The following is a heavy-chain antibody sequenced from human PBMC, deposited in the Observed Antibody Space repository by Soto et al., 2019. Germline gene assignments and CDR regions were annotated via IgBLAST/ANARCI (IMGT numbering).Heavy chain of an antibody. Sequence: GGSLRLSCAASGFTFSSYSMNWVRQAPGKGLEWVSSISSSSSYIYYADSVKGRFTISRDNAKNSLYLQMNSLRAADTAVYYCARQAFIAARRYYYMDVWGKGTTVTVSS. V-gene: IGHV3-21*01. J-gene: IGHJ6*03. CDR2: ISSSSSYI. CDR1: GFTFSSYS. D-gene: IGHD6-6*01. CDR3: ARQAFIAARRYYYMDV.